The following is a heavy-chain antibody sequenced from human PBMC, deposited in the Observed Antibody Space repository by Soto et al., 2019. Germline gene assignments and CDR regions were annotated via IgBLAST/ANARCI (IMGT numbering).Heavy chain of an antibody. J-gene: IGHJ4*02. Sequence: EVQLMESGGGLVQPGGSLRLSCAASGFTFSTYWMDWVRQTPGKGLEWVANINQDGSEKNYVDSVKSRFPIYRDNAKNSLYLQLSSLTAEESALYYCSRSLNSWGQGTLVTVSS. V-gene: IGHV3-7*01. CDR1: GFTFSTYW. CDR2: INQDGSEK. CDR3: SRSLNS.